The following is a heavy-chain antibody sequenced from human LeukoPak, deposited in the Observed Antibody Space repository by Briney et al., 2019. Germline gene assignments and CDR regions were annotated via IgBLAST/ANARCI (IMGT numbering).Heavy chain of an antibody. Sequence: GGSLRLSCAASGFVFNTYVMHWVRQAPGKGLEWLAFIRYDGSNKNYADSVKGRFTISRDNTKNSLYLQMNSLRAEDTAVYYCAKDGGSDPDSFDIWGQGTMVTVSS. J-gene: IGHJ3*02. V-gene: IGHV3-30*02. D-gene: IGHD2-15*01. CDR3: AKDGGSDPDSFDI. CDR1: GFVFNTYV. CDR2: IRYDGSNK.